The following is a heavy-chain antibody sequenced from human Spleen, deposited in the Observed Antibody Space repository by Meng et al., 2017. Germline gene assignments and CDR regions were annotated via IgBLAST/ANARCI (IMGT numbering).Heavy chain of an antibody. J-gene: IGHJ4*02. V-gene: IGHV1-2*06. CDR2: INPKSGDT. CDR3: ARDEDISAAGKLFGDY. D-gene: IGHD6-25*01. CDR1: GYNFPDYY. Sequence: ASVKVSCKPSGYNFPDYYIHWLRRAPGQGLEWMGRINPKSGDTHYAQKFQARVTMTGDTSISTAYMELSGLRSDDTAMYYCARDEDISAAGKLFGDYWGRGTLVTVSS.